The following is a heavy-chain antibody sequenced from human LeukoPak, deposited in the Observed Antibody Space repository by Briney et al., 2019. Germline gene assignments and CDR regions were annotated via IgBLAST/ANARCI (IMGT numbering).Heavy chain of an antibody. CDR1: GFTFGDYA. CDR2: ISWNGGSI. CDR3: AKDNVGGSSWYLGSFDP. Sequence: GGSLRLSCAASGFTFGDYAMHWVRQAPGKGLEWVSGISWNGGSICYADSVKGRFTISRDNAKNSLYLQMNSLRAEDTALYYCAKDNVGGSSWYLGSFDPWGQGTLVTVSS. V-gene: IGHV3-9*01. D-gene: IGHD6-13*01. J-gene: IGHJ5*02.